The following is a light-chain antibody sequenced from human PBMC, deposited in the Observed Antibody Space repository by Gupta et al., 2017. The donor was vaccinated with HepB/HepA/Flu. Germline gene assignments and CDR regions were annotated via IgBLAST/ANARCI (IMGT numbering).Light chain of an antibody. Sequence: VLTPSPATLSLSPGERAALSCRASQNVGSYLAWYFQKPGRAPRLLISDTSKRATGIPPRFSGSGSGTDFTLTISSLETEDFGVYYCQQFSNWPVSFGGGTEVEIK. CDR3: QQFSNWPVS. CDR1: QNVGSY. J-gene: IGKJ4*01. V-gene: IGKV3-11*01. CDR2: DTS.